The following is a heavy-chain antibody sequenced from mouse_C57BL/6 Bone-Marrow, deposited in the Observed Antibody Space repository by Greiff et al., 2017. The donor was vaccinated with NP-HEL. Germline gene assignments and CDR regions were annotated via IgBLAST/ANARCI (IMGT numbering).Heavy chain of an antibody. J-gene: IGHJ2*01. Sequence: QVQLKESGAELARPGASVKLSCKASGYTFTSYGISWVKQRTGQGLEWIGEIYPRSGNTYYNEKFKGKATLTADKSSSTAYMALRSLTSEDSAVYFCAREGRYYFDYWGQGTTLTVSS. V-gene: IGHV1-81*01. CDR2: IYPRSGNT. CDR1: GYTFTSYG. D-gene: IGHD3-3*01. CDR3: AREGRYYFDY.